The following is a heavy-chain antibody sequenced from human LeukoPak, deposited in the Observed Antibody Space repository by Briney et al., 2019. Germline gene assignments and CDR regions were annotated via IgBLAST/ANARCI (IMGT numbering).Heavy chain of an antibody. Sequence: SETLSLTCTVSGGSISSSSYYRGWIRQPPGTGLEWIGSIYYSGSTYYNPSLKSRVTISVDTSKNQFSLKLSSVTAADTAVYYCARRGFADYWGQGTLVTVSS. CDR1: GGSISSSSYY. D-gene: IGHD3-10*01. CDR2: IYYSGST. CDR3: ARRGFADY. J-gene: IGHJ4*02. V-gene: IGHV4-39*01.